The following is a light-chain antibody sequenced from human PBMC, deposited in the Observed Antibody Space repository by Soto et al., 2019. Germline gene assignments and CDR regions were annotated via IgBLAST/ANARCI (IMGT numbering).Light chain of an antibody. CDR1: NIGSKS. CDR2: YDS. CDR3: QVWDSSNDHPV. J-gene: IGLJ2*01. Sequence: SYELTQPPSVSVAPGKTARITCGGNNIGSKSVHWYQQKPGQAPVLVIYYDSDRPSGIPERFSGSNSGNTATLTISRVEAGDEADYYCQVWDSSNDHPVFGGGTKLTVL. V-gene: IGLV3-21*04.